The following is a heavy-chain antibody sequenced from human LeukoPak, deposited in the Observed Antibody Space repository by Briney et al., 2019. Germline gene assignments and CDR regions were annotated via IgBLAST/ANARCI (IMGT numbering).Heavy chain of an antibody. CDR2: ISHDGSNK. V-gene: IGHV3-30*03. Sequence: GGSLRLSCAASGFSFSKYGMHWVRQAPGKGLEWVAVISHDGSNKYYADSVKGRFTISRDNSKSTLYLQMNSLRAEDTALYYCASRPIVGATQSPWGQGTLVTVSS. J-gene: IGHJ5*02. CDR1: GFSFSKYG. D-gene: IGHD1-26*01. CDR3: ASRPIVGATQSP.